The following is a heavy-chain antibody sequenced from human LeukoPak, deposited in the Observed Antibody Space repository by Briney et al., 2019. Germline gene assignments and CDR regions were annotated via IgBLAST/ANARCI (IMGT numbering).Heavy chain of an antibody. CDR3: AKDTTGFGEFNYYYYGMDV. D-gene: IGHD3-10*01. Sequence: PGGSLRLSCAASGFTFSSYAISWVRQAPGEGLEWVSAISGSGGSTYYADSVKGRFTISRDNSKNTLYLQMNSLRAEDTAVYYCAKDTTGFGEFNYYYYGMDVWGQGTTVTVSS. CDR2: ISGSGGST. J-gene: IGHJ6*02. CDR1: GFTFSSYA. V-gene: IGHV3-23*01.